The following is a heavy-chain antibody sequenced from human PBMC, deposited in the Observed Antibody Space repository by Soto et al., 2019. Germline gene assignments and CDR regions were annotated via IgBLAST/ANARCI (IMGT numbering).Heavy chain of an antibody. J-gene: IGHJ6*02. CDR1: GYTLTELS. Sequence: ASVKVSCKVSGYTLTELSMHWVRQAPGKGLEWMGGFDPEDGETIYAQKFQGRVTMTEDTSTDTAYMELSSLRSEDTAVYYCATSWTATGRNYYYYGMDVWGQGTTVTVSS. D-gene: IGHD5-12*01. V-gene: IGHV1-24*01. CDR2: FDPEDGET. CDR3: ATSWTATGRNYYYYGMDV.